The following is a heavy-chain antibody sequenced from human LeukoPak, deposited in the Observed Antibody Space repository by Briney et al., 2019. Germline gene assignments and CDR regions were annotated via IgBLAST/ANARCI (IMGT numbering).Heavy chain of an antibody. CDR1: GYSFNSYW. CDR3: ARHPGLYDYVWGSYRPSYYFDY. Sequence: GESLKISCKGSGYSFNSYWIGWVRLMSGKGREWMEIIYPGDSDTRYSPSFQGQVTISADKSISTAYLQWSSLKASDTAMYYCARHPGLYDYVWGSYRPSYYFDYWGQGTLVTVSS. CDR2: IYPGDSDT. J-gene: IGHJ4*02. D-gene: IGHD3-16*02. V-gene: IGHV5-51*01.